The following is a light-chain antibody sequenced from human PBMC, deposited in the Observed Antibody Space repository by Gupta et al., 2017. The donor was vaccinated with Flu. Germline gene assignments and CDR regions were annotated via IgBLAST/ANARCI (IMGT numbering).Light chain of an antibody. CDR2: GSS. J-gene: IGKJ2*01. V-gene: IGKV3-20*01. CDR1: QSVSSSY. Sequence: VLTQSPGPLSLSPGERATPSSRASQSVSSSYLAWYQQKLGQAPRLLIYGSSSSATGIPDRFSGSGCQTDFTLTITRREPEDFAVYYCQKYGPSPPYTFGQGTKLEIK. CDR3: QKYGPSPPYT.